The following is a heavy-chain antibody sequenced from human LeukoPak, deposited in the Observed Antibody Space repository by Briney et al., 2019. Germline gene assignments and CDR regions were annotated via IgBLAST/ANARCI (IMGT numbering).Heavy chain of an antibody. D-gene: IGHD1-26*01. CDR1: GYTFTGYY. Sequence: ASVKVSCKASGYTFTGYYMHWVRQAPGQGLEWMGWINPNSGGTNYAQKFQGRVTMTRDTSISTAYMELSRLRSDDTAVYYCARVHSGRGARGFDYWGQGTLVTVSS. J-gene: IGHJ4*02. CDR3: ARVHSGRGARGFDY. CDR2: INPNSGGT. V-gene: IGHV1-2*02.